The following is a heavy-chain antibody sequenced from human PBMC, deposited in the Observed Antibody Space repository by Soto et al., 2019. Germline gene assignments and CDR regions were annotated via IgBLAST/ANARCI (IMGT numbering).Heavy chain of an antibody. CDR3: ASRARPDFYYMDV. D-gene: IGHD6-6*01. CDR2: ISSNGVGT. Sequence: EVQLAESGGGLAHPGGSLRLSCAASGFTLSGYAMDWVRQAPGQGLEYVSGISSNGVGTYYANSVQGRFTISRDKSKNTVYLQRGSLRPEDMAVYYCASRARPDFYYMDVWGKGTTVTVSS. CDR1: GFTLSGYA. V-gene: IGHV3-64*01. J-gene: IGHJ6*03.